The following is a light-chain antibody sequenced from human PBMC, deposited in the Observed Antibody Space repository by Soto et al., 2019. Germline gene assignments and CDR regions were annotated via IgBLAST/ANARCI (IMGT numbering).Light chain of an antibody. CDR2: DNI. CDR1: SSNIGAGYD. V-gene: IGLV1-40*01. Sequence: QSVLTQPPSVSGAPGQRITISCTGTSSNIGAGYDVHWYQQLPGTAPKLLIYDNINRPSGVPDRFSGSKSGTSASLTITGLQAEDEADYYCQSYDSSLSEGVFGTGTKVTVL. J-gene: IGLJ1*01. CDR3: QSYDSSLSEGV.